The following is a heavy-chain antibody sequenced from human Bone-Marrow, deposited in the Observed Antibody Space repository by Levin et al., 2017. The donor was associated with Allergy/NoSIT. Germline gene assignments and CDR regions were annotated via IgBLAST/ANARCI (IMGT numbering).Heavy chain of an antibody. CDR3: ARIMAVTGRRDFDH. J-gene: IGHJ4*02. CDR1: GFSLSNTRMG. Sequence: SGPTLVKPTETLTLTCAVSGFSLSNTRMGVGWIRQPPGKALEWLAQILSDDEDSYNPSLRTRLTISKDTSKSQVGLIMTNMDPVDTATYYCARIMAVTGRRDFDHWGQGTLVTVSS. CDR2: ILSDDED. V-gene: IGHV2-26*01. D-gene: IGHD6-19*01.